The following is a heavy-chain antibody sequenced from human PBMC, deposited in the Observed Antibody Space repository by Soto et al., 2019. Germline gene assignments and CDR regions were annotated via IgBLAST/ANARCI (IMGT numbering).Heavy chain of an antibody. CDR1: GYTFTSYA. Sequence: ASVKVSCKASGYTFTSYAMHWVRQAPGQSLEWMGWINAGNGNTKYSQKFQGRVTITRDTSASTAYMELSSLRSEDTAVYYCARDNSRDGGNPNFDYWGQGTLVTVSS. D-gene: IGHD2-15*01. CDR3: ARDNSRDGGNPNFDY. V-gene: IGHV1-3*01. J-gene: IGHJ4*02. CDR2: INAGNGNT.